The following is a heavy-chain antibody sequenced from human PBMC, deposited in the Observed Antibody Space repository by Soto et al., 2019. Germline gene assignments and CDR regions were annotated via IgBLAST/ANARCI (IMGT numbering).Heavy chain of an antibody. CDR2: ISPYSGNT. CDR1: GYIFVNYG. D-gene: IGHD3-16*01. V-gene: IGHV1-18*01. CDR3: AMVDNYVTPTPQDV. Sequence: QVQLVQSGDEVRKPGSSVKVSCKASGYIFVNYGIAWVRQAPGQGLEWMGWISPYSGNTHYASKVQGRRPMAKEPSTSTAYMDLGSLTSDDTAVYYCAMVDNYVTPTPQDVWGQGTTVTVSS. J-gene: IGHJ6*02.